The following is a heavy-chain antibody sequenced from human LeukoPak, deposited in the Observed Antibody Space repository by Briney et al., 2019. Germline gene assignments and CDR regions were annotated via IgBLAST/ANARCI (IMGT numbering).Heavy chain of an antibody. D-gene: IGHD3-10*01. J-gene: IGHJ6*04. V-gene: IGHV4-30-4*01. Sequence: SQTLSLTCTVSGGSISSGDYYWSWIRQPPGKGLEWIGYIYYSGSTYYNPSLQSRVTISVDTSKNQFSLKLSSVTAADTAVYYCARGEFGELLSYYYGMDVWGKGTTVTVSS. CDR2: IYYSGST. CDR1: GGSISSGDYY. CDR3: ARGEFGELLSYYYGMDV.